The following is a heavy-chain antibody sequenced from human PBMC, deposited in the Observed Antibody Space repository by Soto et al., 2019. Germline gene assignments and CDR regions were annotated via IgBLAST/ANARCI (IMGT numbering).Heavy chain of an antibody. D-gene: IGHD2-15*01. J-gene: IGHJ4*02. CDR2: IKQDGSEI. V-gene: IGHV3-7*05. CDR3: AKSISASPGDS. CDR1: GFTFSNYW. Sequence: EVQLVESGGGLVQSGGSLRLSCAASGFTFSNYWMSWVRQGPGKGPEWVANIKQDGSEIYYVDSVKGRFTISRDNAKSSLYLQMTSLRAEDTAVYHCAKSISASPGDSWGQGTLVTVSS.